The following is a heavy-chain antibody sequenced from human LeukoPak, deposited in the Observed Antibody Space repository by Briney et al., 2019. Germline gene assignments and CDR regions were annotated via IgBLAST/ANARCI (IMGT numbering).Heavy chain of an antibody. CDR1: GGSISSYY. V-gene: IGHV4-59*01. CDR2: IYYSGST. J-gene: IGHJ4*02. CDR3: ARGVNWGDFDY. D-gene: IGHD3-16*01. Sequence: PSETLSLTCTVSGGSISSYYWSWIRQPPVKGLEWIGYIYYSGSTNYNPSLKSRVTISVDTSKNQFSLKLSSVTAADTAVYYCARGVNWGDFDYWGQGTLVTVSS.